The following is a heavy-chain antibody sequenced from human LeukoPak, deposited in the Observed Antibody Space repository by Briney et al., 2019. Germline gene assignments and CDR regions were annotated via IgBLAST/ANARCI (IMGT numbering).Heavy chain of an antibody. D-gene: IGHD4-23*01. Sequence: SETLSLTCTVSGGSISSYYWSWIRQPPGKGLEWIGYIYTSGSTNYNPSLKSRVTISVDTSKNQFSLKLSSVTAADTAVYYCARHGRNSYYYYYMDVWGKGTTVTVSS. CDR3: ARHGRNSYYYYYMDV. CDR1: GGSISSYY. CDR2: IYTSGST. V-gene: IGHV4-4*09. J-gene: IGHJ6*03.